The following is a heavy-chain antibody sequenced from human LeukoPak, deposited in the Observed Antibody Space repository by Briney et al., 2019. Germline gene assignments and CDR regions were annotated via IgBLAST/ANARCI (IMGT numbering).Heavy chain of an antibody. J-gene: IGHJ4*02. CDR1: SLSIDIGADS. CDR3: AQLKRFWTGYYFEQ. V-gene: IGHV4-39*01. CDR2: IYYNGLT. D-gene: IGHD3/OR15-3a*01. Sequence: SDTLSIPCTVSSLSIDIGADSWGSIRQTPGESPEWIGTIYYNGLTYYCPSLTRRVTMSVNTSNNQFSLCLTYVTVTVTAVDYCAQLKRFWTGYYFEQWGQGTLVAVSS.